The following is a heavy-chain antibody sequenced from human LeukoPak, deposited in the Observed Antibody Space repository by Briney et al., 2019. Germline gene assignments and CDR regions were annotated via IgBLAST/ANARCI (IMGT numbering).Heavy chain of an antibody. CDR3: ARGYSSSWSPGRFDP. CDR1: GFTFSSYA. J-gene: IGHJ5*02. CDR2: ISYDGGNK. Sequence: AGGSLRLSCAASGFTFSSYAMHWVRQAPGKGLEWVAVISYDGGNKYYADSVKGRFTISRDNSKNTLYLQMNSLRAEDTAVYYCARGYSSSWSPGRFDPWGQGTLVTVSS. D-gene: IGHD6-13*01. V-gene: IGHV3-30*01.